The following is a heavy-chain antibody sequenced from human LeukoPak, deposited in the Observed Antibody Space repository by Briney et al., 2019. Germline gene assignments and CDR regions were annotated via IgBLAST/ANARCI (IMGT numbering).Heavy chain of an antibody. J-gene: IGHJ4*02. Sequence: GGSLRLSCAASGFTFSNSAMSWVRQAPGKGLEWVSTLSGSGITTYYADSVKGRFTISRDNAKNSLYLQMNSLRAEDTAVYYCARGGAYCSSTSCYVDYWGQGTLVTVSS. D-gene: IGHD2-2*01. CDR3: ARGGAYCSSTSCYVDY. CDR1: GFTFSNSA. CDR2: LSGSGITT. V-gene: IGHV3-11*01.